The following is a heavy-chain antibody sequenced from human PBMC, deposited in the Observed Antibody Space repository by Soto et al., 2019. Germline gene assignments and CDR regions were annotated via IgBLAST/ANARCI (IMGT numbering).Heavy chain of an antibody. Sequence: QVQLVQSGAEVKKPGSSVKVSCKASGGTFSSYTISWVRQAPGQGLEWMGRIIPILGIANYAQKFQGRVTITADKSTSTAYMELSSLRSEDTAVYYCARGGDIVVVTATLDYWGQGTLVTVSS. D-gene: IGHD2-21*02. V-gene: IGHV1-69*02. J-gene: IGHJ4*02. CDR2: IIPILGIA. CDR3: ARGGDIVVVTATLDY. CDR1: GGTFSSYT.